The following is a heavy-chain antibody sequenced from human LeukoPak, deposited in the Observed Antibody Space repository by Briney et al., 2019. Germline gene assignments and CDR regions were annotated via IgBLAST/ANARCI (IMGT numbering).Heavy chain of an antibody. J-gene: IGHJ6*03. V-gene: IGHV1-8*01. CDR1: GYPFRNYD. CDR3: ASSPPYYYYMDV. CDR2: INPHSGKT. Sequence: ASVKVSCKTSGYPFRNYDINWVRQATGQGLEWMGWINPHSGKTGYAQKFQGKVTMTRNTSISTAYMELSSLRSEDTAVYYCASSPPYYYYMDVWGKGTTVTISS.